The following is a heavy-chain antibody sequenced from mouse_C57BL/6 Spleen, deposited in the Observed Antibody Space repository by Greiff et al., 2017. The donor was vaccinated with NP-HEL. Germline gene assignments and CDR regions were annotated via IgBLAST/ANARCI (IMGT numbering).Heavy chain of an antibody. CDR3: VRRDGDYAMDY. D-gene: IGHD2-3*01. J-gene: IGHJ4*01. Sequence: EVKLMESGGGLVQPKGSLKLSCAASGFSFDTYAMNWVRQAPGKGLEWVARIRSKSNNYATYYADSVKDRFTISRDDSESMLYLQMNNLKTEDTAMYYCVRRDGDYAMDYWGQGTSVTVSS. CDR2: IRSKSNNYAT. CDR1: GFSFDTYA. V-gene: IGHV10-1*01.